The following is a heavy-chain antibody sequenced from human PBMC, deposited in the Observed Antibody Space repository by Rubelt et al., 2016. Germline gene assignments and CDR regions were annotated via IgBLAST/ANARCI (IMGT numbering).Heavy chain of an antibody. CDR3: ARAYKAPDIVATIGPLPDY. Sequence: IYYSGSTNYNPSLKSRVTISVDTSKNQFSLKLSSVTAADTAVYYCARAYKAPDIVATIGPLPDYWGQGTLVTVSS. J-gene: IGHJ4*02. D-gene: IGHD5-12*01. CDR2: IYYSGST. V-gene: IGHV4-59*01.